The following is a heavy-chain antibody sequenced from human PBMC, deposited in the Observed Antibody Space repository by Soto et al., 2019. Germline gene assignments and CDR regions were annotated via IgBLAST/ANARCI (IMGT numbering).Heavy chain of an antibody. D-gene: IGHD7-27*01. CDR2: INQSGMT. V-gene: IGHV4-34*01. CDR1: GGSFSVYS. J-gene: IGHJ5*02. Sequence: SETLSLTCAVYGGSFSVYSWSWIRQPPGKGLEWIGDINQSGMTHYNPSLESRVSMSVDSSKNQFSLKLNSVTASDTAVYYCARENHPWAAIPVSKLNTNWWFDPWGQGTLVTVSS. CDR3: ARENHPWAAIPVSKLNTNWWFDP.